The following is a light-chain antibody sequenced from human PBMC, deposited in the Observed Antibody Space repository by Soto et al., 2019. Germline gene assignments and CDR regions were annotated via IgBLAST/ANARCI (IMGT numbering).Light chain of an antibody. CDR3: AAWDDSLNGLV. Sequence: QSVLTQPPSASGTPGQRVTISCSGSSSNIGSNTVNWYQQLPGTVPQLLIYTNNQRPSGVPDRFSGSKSGTSASLAISGLQSEDEADYYCAAWDDSLNGLVFGGGTKLTVL. CDR2: TNN. V-gene: IGLV1-44*01. CDR1: SSNIGSNT. J-gene: IGLJ2*01.